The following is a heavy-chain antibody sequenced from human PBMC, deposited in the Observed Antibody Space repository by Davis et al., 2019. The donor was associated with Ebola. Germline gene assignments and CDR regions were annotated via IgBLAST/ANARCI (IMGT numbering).Heavy chain of an antibody. CDR2: ISYDGSNK. D-gene: IGHD2-2*01. J-gene: IGHJ4*02. Sequence: GESLKISCAASGFTFSSYAMHWVRQAPGKGLEWVAVISYDGSNKYYADSVKGRFTISRDNSKNTLYLQMNSLRAEDTAVYYCASGLGYCSSTSCDGDYWGQGTLVTVSS. V-gene: IGHV3-30-3*01. CDR3: ASGLGYCSSTSCDGDY. CDR1: GFTFSSYA.